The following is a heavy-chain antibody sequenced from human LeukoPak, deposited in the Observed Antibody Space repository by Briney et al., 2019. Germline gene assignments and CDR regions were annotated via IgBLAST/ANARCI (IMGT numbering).Heavy chain of an antibody. CDR2: IYHSGST. Sequence: SETLSLTCTVSGYSISSGYYWGWIRQPPGKGLEWIGSIYHSGSTYYNPSLKSRVTISVDTSKNQFSLKLSSVTAADTAVYYCARDSTRGNRASDYWGQGTLVTVSS. J-gene: IGHJ4*02. CDR1: GYSISSGYY. CDR3: ARDSTRGNRASDY. V-gene: IGHV4-38-2*02. D-gene: IGHD2-2*01.